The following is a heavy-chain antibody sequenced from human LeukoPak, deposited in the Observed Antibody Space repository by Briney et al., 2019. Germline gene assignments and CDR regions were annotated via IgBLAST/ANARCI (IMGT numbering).Heavy chain of an antibody. CDR3: ARHAGSSGIYRELNYFDY. Sequence: SGPALVKPTQTLTLTCTFSGFSLSTSGMCVSWIRQPPGKALEWLARIDWDDDKYYITSLKTRLTISKDTSKNQVVLTMTNVDPVDTATYYCARHAGSSGIYRELNYFDYWGQGTLVTVSS. V-gene: IGHV2-70*11. D-gene: IGHD3-10*01. J-gene: IGHJ4*02. CDR2: IDWDDDK. CDR1: GFSLSTSGMC.